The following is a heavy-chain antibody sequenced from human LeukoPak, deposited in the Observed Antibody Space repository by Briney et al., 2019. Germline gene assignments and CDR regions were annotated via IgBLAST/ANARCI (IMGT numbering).Heavy chain of an antibody. Sequence: GGSLRLSCAASGFRFNTYWMSWVRQAPGKGLEWVANIKQDGNEKYYADSVKGRFTISRDNGKNSLDLQMNSLRADDTAVYYCARDTLGEGEDTNYAVYYFDYWGQGTVVTVSS. V-gene: IGHV3-7*01. D-gene: IGHD3-10*01. CDR1: GFRFNTYW. CDR3: ARDTLGEGEDTNYAVYYFDY. J-gene: IGHJ4*02. CDR2: IKQDGNEK.